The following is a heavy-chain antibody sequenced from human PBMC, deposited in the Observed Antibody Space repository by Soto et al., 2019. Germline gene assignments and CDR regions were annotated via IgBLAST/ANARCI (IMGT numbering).Heavy chain of an antibody. CDR1: GFTFSSYE. Sequence: GGSLRLSCAASGFTFSSYEMNWVRQAPGKGLEWVSYISSSGSTIYYADSVKGRFTISRDNAKNSLYLQMNSLRAEDTAVYYCARAPTRYYDFWSGYYPLGMDVWGQGTTVTVSS. CDR3: ARAPTRYYDFWSGYYPLGMDV. V-gene: IGHV3-48*03. J-gene: IGHJ6*02. D-gene: IGHD3-3*01. CDR2: ISSSGSTI.